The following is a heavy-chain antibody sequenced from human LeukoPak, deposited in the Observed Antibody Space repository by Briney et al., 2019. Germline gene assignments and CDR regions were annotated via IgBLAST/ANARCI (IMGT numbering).Heavy chain of an antibody. V-gene: IGHV1-2*02. D-gene: IGHD3-22*01. CDR3: ARGDYYGSSGYFPYYYYMDV. CDR2: INPSSGGT. J-gene: IGHJ6*03. CDR1: VGTFSSYV. Sequence: ASVKVSCKASVGTFSSYVISWVRPAPGRGRKWMGCINPSSGGTDYAQQFQGRVTMTRDTSISTAYMELSGLRSDDTSVYYCARGDYYGSSGYFPYYYYMDVWGKGATVTVSS.